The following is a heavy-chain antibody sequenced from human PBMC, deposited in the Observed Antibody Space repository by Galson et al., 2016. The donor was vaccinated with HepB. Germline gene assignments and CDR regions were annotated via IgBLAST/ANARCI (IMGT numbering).Heavy chain of an antibody. CDR3: VRGRTGIWDNFDY. V-gene: IGHV3-23*01. CDR1: GFIFSSYG. J-gene: IGHJ4*02. CDR2: ISMSGGSR. Sequence: SLRLSCAASGFIFSSYGMTWVRQAPGKGLEDVSSISMSGGSRDYAESVKGRFTISRDNSRSTLFLQMNSLRAEDTGVYYCVRGRTGIWDNFDYWGQGALVTVSS. D-gene: IGHD3-16*01.